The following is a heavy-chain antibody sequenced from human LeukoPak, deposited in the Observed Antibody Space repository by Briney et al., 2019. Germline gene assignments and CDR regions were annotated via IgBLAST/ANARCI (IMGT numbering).Heavy chain of an antibody. CDR1: GYSISSGHC. CDR3: ARLLGGNSGFDY. CDR2: IYHSGST. D-gene: IGHD4-23*01. Sequence: SETLSLTCSVSGYSISSGHCWGWIRQPPGKGLEWIGSIYHSGSTFYNPSLKSRVTISVDTSKNQFSLKLSSVTAADTAVYYCARLLGGNSGFDYWGQGTLVTVSS. J-gene: IGHJ4*02. V-gene: IGHV4-38-2*01.